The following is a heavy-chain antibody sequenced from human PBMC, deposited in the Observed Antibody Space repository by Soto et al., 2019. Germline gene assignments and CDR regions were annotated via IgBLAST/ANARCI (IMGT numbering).Heavy chain of an antibody. CDR2: ISGSGGST. Sequence: GGSLRLSCAASGFTFSSYAMSWVHQAPGKGLEWVSAISGSGGSTYYADSVKGRFTISRDNSKNTLYLQMNSLRAEDTAVYYCAKGLEGSTRIAVAIDAFDIWGQGTMVTVSS. J-gene: IGHJ3*02. CDR1: GFTFSSYA. V-gene: IGHV3-23*01. D-gene: IGHD6-19*01. CDR3: AKGLEGSTRIAVAIDAFDI.